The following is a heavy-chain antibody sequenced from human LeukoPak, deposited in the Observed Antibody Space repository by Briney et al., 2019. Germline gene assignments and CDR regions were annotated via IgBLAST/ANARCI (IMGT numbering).Heavy chain of an antibody. V-gene: IGHV4-39*07. CDR2: IYYSGST. Sequence: SETLSLTCTVSGGSISSSSYYWGWIRQPPGKGLEWIGSIYYSGSTYYSPSLKSRVTISVDTSKNQFSLKLSSVTAADTAVYYCHSSSSAPDYYYYYYMDVWGKGTTVTISS. CDR1: GGSISSSSYY. CDR3: HSSSSAPDYYYYYYMDV. J-gene: IGHJ6*03. D-gene: IGHD6-13*01.